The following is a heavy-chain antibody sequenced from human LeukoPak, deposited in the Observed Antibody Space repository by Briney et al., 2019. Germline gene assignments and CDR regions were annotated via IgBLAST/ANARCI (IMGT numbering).Heavy chain of an antibody. CDR1: GFTVSEFW. Sequence: GGSLRLSCAASGFTVSEFWMTWVRQTPGKGLEWVANINQYGTEKNYMDSMKGRLTTSRDNTNNSLLLQMNSLRVDDTAVYHCARVSAAGTGFLDLWGRGTLVLVSA. J-gene: IGHJ2*01. CDR2: INQYGTEK. V-gene: IGHV3-7*01. CDR3: ARVSAAGTGFLDL. D-gene: IGHD6-13*01.